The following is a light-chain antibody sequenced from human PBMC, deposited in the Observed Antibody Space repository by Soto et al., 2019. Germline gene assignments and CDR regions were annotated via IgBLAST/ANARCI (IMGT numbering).Light chain of an antibody. CDR1: QCVVYSSNNRNY. Sequence: DIVMTQSPDSLALAQVQWATTNCKSSQCVVYSSNNRNYLAWYQHITGQPPNILIYWSSIRESGVPDRFSVSVSGTDCTLSISRLQAEDVAVYYSQQYYSTPWTFGQGTKVDI. J-gene: IGKJ1*01. CDR3: QQYYSTPWT. CDR2: WSS. V-gene: IGKV4-1*01.